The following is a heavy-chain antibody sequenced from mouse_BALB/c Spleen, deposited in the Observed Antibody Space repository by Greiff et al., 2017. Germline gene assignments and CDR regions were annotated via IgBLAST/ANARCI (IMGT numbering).Heavy chain of an antibody. V-gene: IGHV7-3*02. J-gene: IGHJ2*01. CDR1: GFTFTDYY. CDR3: ARDDDYGYYFDY. Sequence: DVKLVESGGGLVQPGGSLRLSCATSGFTFTDYYMSWVRQPPGKALEWLGFIRNKANGYTTEYSASVKGRFTISRDNSQSILYLQMNTLRAEDSATYYCARDDDYGYYFDYWGQGTTLTVSS. D-gene: IGHD2-4*01. CDR2: IRNKANGYTT.